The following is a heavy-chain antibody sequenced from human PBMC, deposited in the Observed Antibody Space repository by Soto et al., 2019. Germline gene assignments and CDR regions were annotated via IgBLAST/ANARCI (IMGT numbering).Heavy chain of an antibody. CDR1: GFTFSSYW. D-gene: IGHD6-19*01. Sequence: WGSLRLSCAASGFTFSSYWMSWVRQAPGKGLEWVANIKQDGSEKYYVDSVKGRFTISRDNAKNSLYLQMNSLRAEDTAVYYCARTSSGWYGEYAFDIWGQGTMVTVSS. V-gene: IGHV3-7*05. J-gene: IGHJ3*02. CDR2: IKQDGSEK. CDR3: ARTSSGWYGEYAFDI.